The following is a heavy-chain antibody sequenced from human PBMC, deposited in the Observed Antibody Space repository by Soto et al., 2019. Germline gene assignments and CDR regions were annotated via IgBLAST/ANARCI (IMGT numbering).Heavy chain of an antibody. CDR3: ARDSVALYYYYYGMDV. J-gene: IGHJ6*02. V-gene: IGHV2-70*11. D-gene: IGHD2-21*01. Sequence: SGPTLVNPTQTLTLTCTFSGFSLSTSGMCVSWIRQPPGKALEWLARIDWDDDKYYSTSPRTRLTISKDTSKNQVVLTMTNMDPVDTATYYCARDSVALYYYYYGMDVWGQGTTVTVSS. CDR1: GFSLSTSGMC. CDR2: IDWDDDK.